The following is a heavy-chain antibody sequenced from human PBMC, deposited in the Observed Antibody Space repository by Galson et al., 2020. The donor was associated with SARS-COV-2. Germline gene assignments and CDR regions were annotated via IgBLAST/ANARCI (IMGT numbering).Heavy chain of an antibody. J-gene: IGHJ6*02. D-gene: IGHD2-2*01. CDR2: ISYDGSNK. CDR3: AKVSRYCSSTSCYYYYGMGV. Sequence: QLGESLKISCAASGFTFSSYGMHWVRQAPGKGLEWVAVISYDGSNKYYADSVKGRFTISRDNSKNTLYLQMNSLRAEDTAVYYCAKVSRYCSSTSCYYYYGMGVWGQGTTVTVSS. V-gene: IGHV3-30*18. CDR1: GFTFSSYG.